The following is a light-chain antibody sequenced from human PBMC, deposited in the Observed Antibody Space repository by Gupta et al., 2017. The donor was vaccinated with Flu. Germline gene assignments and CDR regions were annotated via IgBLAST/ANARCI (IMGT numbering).Light chain of an antibody. J-gene: IGLJ3*02. CDR2: DD. Sequence: SFVLTQPPSVSVAPGQTARISCGGSDIGRKSVHWYLRRPGQAPLLVVQDDDRHSGIPERISGSKSGNTATLTLSRVEAGDEADDYCQVWDTNSGRVFGGGTKLTVL. CDR1: DIGRKS. CDR3: QVWDTNSGRV. V-gene: IGLV3-21*02.